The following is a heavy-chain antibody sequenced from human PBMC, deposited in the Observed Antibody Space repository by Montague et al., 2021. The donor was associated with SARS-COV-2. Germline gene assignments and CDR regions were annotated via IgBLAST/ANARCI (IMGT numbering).Heavy chain of an antibody. V-gene: IGHV4-59*08. CDR3: ARHALGYFDWYNEGYVDS. CDR1: GGSISSYY. D-gene: IGHD3-9*01. CDR2: IYYSGST. J-gene: IGHJ4*02. Sequence: SETLSLTCTVSGGSISSYYWCWIRQPPGKGLEWIGYIYYSGSTNYNPSLKSRVTISIDTSKNQFSLKLSSVTAADTAVYYCARHALGYFDWYNEGYVDSWGQGTLVTVSS.